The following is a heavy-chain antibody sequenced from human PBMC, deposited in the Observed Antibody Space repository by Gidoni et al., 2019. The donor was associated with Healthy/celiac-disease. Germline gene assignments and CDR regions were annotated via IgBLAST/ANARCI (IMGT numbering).Heavy chain of an antibody. CDR2: IIPIFGTA. CDR3: ARVFSIGLERGIAVAGEDFDY. J-gene: IGHJ4*02. D-gene: IGHD6-19*01. Sequence: QVPLVQSGAEVKKPGSSVKVSCQASGGSFSSYAISWGRQAPGQGLEWMGGIIPIFGTANYEQKCQGRGTITADKSTSTAYMELSSLRSEDTAVYYCARVFSIGLERGIAVAGEDFDYWGQGTLVTVSS. V-gene: IGHV1-69*06. CDR1: GGSFSSYA.